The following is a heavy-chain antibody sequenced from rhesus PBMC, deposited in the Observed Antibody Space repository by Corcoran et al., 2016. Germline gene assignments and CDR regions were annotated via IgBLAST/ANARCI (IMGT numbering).Heavy chain of an antibody. CDR3: AKDNPGWTGYYFY. Sequence: EVQLVQSGAEVKRPGESLRISCKTSGYSFTGSWISWVRQMPGKGLEWMGMIYPGDSDTRYSPSFHGQVTISADKSISTAYLQWSSLKASDTATYYCAKDNPGWTGYYFYWGQGVLVTVSS. D-gene: IGHD3-3*01. CDR2: IYPGDSDT. J-gene: IGHJ4*01. CDR1: GYSFTGSW. V-gene: IGHV5-43*01.